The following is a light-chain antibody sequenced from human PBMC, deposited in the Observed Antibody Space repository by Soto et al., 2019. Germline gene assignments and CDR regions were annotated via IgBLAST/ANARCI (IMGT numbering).Light chain of an antibody. Sequence: QSVLTQPPSVSGAPGQRVTISCTGSSSNIGAGYDVHWYQQLPGTAPKLLIYGNSNRPSGVPDRFSGSKSGTSASLAITGLQAEDEADYYCQSYDSSLSGPSYDFGTGTKVTVL. J-gene: IGLJ1*01. CDR1: SSNIGAGYD. CDR2: GNS. V-gene: IGLV1-40*01. CDR3: QSYDSSLSGPSYD.